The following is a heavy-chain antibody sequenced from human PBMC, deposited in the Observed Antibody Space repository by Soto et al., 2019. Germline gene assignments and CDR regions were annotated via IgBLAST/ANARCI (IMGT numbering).Heavy chain of an antibody. CDR2: INHSGST. CDR1: GGSFSGYY. CDR3: ARKGPGYYYYYMDV. V-gene: IGHV4-34*01. Sequence: SETLSLTCAVYGGSFSGYYWSWIRQPPGKGLEWIGEINHSGSTNYNPSLKSRVTISVDTSKNQFSLKLSSVTAADTAVYYCARKGPGYYYYYMDVSGKGTTVTVSS. J-gene: IGHJ6*03.